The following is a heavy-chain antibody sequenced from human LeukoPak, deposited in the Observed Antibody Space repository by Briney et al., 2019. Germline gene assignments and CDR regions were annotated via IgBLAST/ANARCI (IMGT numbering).Heavy chain of an antibody. Sequence: ASVKVSRKASGGTFNSNAFHWVRQAPGQGLEWMGGIIPIFGSTKYAQKFQGRVTVTTDESTSTAYMVLSDLRSDDTAVYYCARGRSGIPAVTYNWFDPWGQGTLVTVSS. CDR2: IIPIFGST. CDR3: ARGRSGIPAVTYNWFDP. D-gene: IGHD6-13*01. J-gene: IGHJ5*02. V-gene: IGHV1-69*05. CDR1: GGTFNSNA.